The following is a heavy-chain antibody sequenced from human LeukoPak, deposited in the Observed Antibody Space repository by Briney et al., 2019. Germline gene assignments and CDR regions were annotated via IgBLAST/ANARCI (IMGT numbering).Heavy chain of an antibody. CDR3: ASLRHSSGYS. Sequence: GGSLRLSCAASGFTFSSYWMHWVRQAPGKGQVWVSRINSDGSSTSYADSVKGRFTISRDNAKNTLYLQMNSLRAEDTAVYYCASLRHSSGYSWGQGTLVTVSS. CDR2: INSDGSST. V-gene: IGHV3-74*01. D-gene: IGHD3-22*01. J-gene: IGHJ5*02. CDR1: GFTFSSYW.